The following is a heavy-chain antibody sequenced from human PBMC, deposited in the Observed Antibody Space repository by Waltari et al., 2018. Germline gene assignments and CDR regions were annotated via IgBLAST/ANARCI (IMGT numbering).Heavy chain of an antibody. CDR3: ARDGNTAMAEYYFDY. D-gene: IGHD5-18*01. CDR1: GGTFSSYA. J-gene: IGHJ4*02. Sequence: QVQLVQSGAEVKKPGSSVKVSCKASGGTFSSYAISWVRQAPGQGLEWMGGIIPILGIANYAQKFQGRVTITADESTSTAYMELSSLRSEDTAVYYCARDGNTAMAEYYFDYWGQGTLVTVSS. CDR2: IIPILGIA. V-gene: IGHV1-69*04.